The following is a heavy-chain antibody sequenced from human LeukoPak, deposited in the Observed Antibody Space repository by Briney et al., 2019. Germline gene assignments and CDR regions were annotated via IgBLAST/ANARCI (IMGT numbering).Heavy chain of an antibody. D-gene: IGHD3-10*01. CDR2: ISDSGGST. V-gene: IGHV3-23*01. Sequence: PGGSLRLSCAASGFTFSSYAMTWVRQAPEKGLEWVSSISDSGGSTYYADSVKGRFTISRDNSRNTLFLQMSSLRAEDTAVYYCAKVRGVLLWFGEHPTPPFDYWGQGTLVTVSS. CDR1: GFTFSSYA. CDR3: AKVRGVLLWFGEHPTPPFDY. J-gene: IGHJ4*02.